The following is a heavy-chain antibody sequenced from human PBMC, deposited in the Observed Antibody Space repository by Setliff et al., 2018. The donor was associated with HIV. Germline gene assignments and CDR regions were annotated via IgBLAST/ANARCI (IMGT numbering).Heavy chain of an antibody. CDR1: GGFISSSSYY. J-gene: IGHJ3*02. V-gene: IGHV4-39*07. CDR3: ARDQGDSYGFYAFDI. Sequence: PSETLSLTCTVSGGFISSSSYYWGWIRQHPGKGLEWIGSIYYSGGTYCNPSLKSRVTISVDTSKNQFSLKLSSVTAADTAVYYCARDQGDSYGFYAFDIWGQGTMVTVSS. D-gene: IGHD5-18*01. CDR2: IYYSGGT.